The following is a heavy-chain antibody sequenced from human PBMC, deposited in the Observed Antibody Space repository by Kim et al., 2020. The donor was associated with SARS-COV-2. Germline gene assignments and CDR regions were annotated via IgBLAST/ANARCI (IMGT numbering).Heavy chain of an antibody. D-gene: IGHD1-26*01. CDR1: GGSISSNTHY. Sequence: SETLSLTCTVSGGSISSNTHYWGWIRQPPGKGLEWIGSIYYTGTTYYNPSLKSRVTFSVDTSNSHFSLRLSSVSAADTAVYYCARERKGTVGATSFDTWG. V-gene: IGHV4-39*02. CDR2: IYYTGTT. CDR3: ARERKGTVGATSFDT. J-gene: IGHJ4*01.